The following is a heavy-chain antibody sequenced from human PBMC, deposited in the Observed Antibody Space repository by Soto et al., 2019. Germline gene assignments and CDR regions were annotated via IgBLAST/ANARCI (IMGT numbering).Heavy chain of an antibody. V-gene: IGHV6-1*01. CDR1: GDSVSSNSAA. CDR3: AKATRYCSGSWCSTYDF. D-gene: IGHD2-15*01. Sequence: PSQTLSLTCAISGDSVSSNSAAWNWIRQSPSRGLEWLGRTYYRSKWYNDYAVSVKSRITINPDTSKNQFSLQLNSVTPEDTAVYYCAKATRYCSGSWCSTYDFWGQGTLVTVSS. CDR2: TYYRSKWYN. J-gene: IGHJ4*02.